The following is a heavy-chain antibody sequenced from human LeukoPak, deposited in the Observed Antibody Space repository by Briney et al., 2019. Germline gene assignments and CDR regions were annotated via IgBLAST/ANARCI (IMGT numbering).Heavy chain of an antibody. V-gene: IGHV3-23*01. J-gene: IGHJ4*02. CDR1: GLTFSNSA. CDR2: ISGSGGSI. Sequence: GGSLRLSCAASGLTFSNSAMSWVRQAPGKGLAWVSSISGSGGSIYYADSVKGRFTISRDNFKNILYLQMNSLRAEDTAVYYCAKDRDDSSGFYHDYWGQGTLLTVSS. CDR3: AKDRDDSSGFYHDY. D-gene: IGHD3-22*01.